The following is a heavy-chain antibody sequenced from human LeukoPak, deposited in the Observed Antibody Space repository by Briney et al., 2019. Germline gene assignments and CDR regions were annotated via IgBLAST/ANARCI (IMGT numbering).Heavy chain of an antibody. CDR2: IWYDGSNK. J-gene: IGHJ4*02. D-gene: IGHD3-22*01. CDR3: ARDDSSGYYFSKY. Sequence: PGKSLRLSCAASGFTFSNYAMHWVRQAPGKGLEWVAVIWYDGSNKYYADSVKGRFTISRDNSENTLYLQMNSLRAEDTAVYYCARDDSSGYYFSKYWGQGTLVTVSS. CDR1: GFTFSNYA. V-gene: IGHV3-33*08.